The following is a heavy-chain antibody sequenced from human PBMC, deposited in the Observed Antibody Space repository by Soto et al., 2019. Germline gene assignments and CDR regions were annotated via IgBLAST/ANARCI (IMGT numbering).Heavy chain of an antibody. D-gene: IGHD3-3*01. Sequence: GGSLRLSCADSGFTFSSYEMNWVRRAPWKGLEWVSYISSSGSTIYYADSVKGRFTISRDNAKNSLYLQMNSPRAEDTAVYYCARDRLTIFGVVIQGMDVWGQGTTVTVSS. J-gene: IGHJ6*02. CDR2: ISSSGSTI. CDR3: ARDRLTIFGVVIQGMDV. V-gene: IGHV3-48*03. CDR1: GFTFSSYE.